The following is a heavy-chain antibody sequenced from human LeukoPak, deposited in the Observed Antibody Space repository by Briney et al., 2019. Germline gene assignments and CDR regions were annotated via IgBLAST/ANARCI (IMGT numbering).Heavy chain of an antibody. V-gene: IGHV4-39*01. CDR3: ARRHDSTGYYSAALTRYCFDY. CDR1: GYSISSSTYS. D-gene: IGHD3-22*01. CDR2: ISYSGSA. Sequence: SETLSLTCAVSGYSISSSTYSWGWIRQPPGKGLEWIGSISYSGSAYYNPSLKSRVTISVDTSKNQFSLNLSSVTAADTAIYYCARRHDSTGYYSAALTRYCFDYWGQGTLVTVSS. J-gene: IGHJ4*02.